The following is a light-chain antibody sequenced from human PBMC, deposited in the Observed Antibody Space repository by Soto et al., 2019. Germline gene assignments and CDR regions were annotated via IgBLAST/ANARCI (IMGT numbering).Light chain of an antibody. J-gene: IGLJ2*01. CDR1: SSNIGSNT. CDR3: AAWDDSLNGVV. Sequence: QPVLTQPPSASGTPGQRVTISCSGSSSNIGSNTVNWYQQLPGTAPKVLIHSNNQRPSGVPDRFSGSKSGTSASLAISGLQSEDEADYYCAAWDDSLNGVVFGGGTQLTVL. CDR2: SNN. V-gene: IGLV1-44*01.